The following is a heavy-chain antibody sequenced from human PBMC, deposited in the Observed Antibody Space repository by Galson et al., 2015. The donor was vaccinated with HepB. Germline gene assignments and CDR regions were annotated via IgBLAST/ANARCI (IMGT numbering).Heavy chain of an antibody. V-gene: IGHV4-59*08. J-gene: IGHJ6*02. Sequence: TLSLTCTVSGGSISSYYWSWIRQPPGKGLEWIGYIYYSGSTNYNPSLESRVIISVDTSKKQFSLKLSSVTAADTAVYYCARHWSWYYGLDVWGQGTTVTVSS. CDR2: IYYSGST. D-gene: IGHD2-8*02. CDR1: GGSISSYY. CDR3: ARHWSWYYGLDV.